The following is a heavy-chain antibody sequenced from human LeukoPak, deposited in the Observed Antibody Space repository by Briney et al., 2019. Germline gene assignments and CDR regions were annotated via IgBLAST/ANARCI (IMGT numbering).Heavy chain of an antibody. V-gene: IGHV4-30-4*08. D-gene: IGHD4-23*01. J-gene: IGHJ6*02. CDR1: GGSIFSGDYY. CDR3: ARQNGGNSPYYYGMDV. CDR2: ISYSGST. Sequence: PSQTLSLTCTVSGGSIFSGDYYWSWIRQPPRKGLEWLGYISYSGSTYYNPSLKTRVTMSVDTSKNQLSLKLSSVTAADTAVYYCARQNGGNSPYYYGMDVWGQGTTVTVSS.